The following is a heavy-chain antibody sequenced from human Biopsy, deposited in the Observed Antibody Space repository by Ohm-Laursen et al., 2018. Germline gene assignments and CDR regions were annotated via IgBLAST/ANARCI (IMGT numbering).Heavy chain of an antibody. D-gene: IGHD4-23*01. CDR1: GFSFSDYH. J-gene: IGHJ6*02. CDR2: ISGGGTI. V-gene: IGHV3-11*01. Sequence: SLRLSCAASGFSFSDYHTRWIRQAPGRGLEWVSYISGGGTIYYGDSMKDRVTISRDNAKNSLYLQMHSLRAEDTVVYYCARDTRWSPYSMDVWGQGTTVTVSS. CDR3: ARDTRWSPYSMDV.